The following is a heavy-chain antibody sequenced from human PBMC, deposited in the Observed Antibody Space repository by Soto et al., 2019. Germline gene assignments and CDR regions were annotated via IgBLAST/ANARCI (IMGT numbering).Heavy chain of an antibody. CDR3: ARDPYLPAAGRLSSLHY. CDR2: ISYDGSNK. Sequence: QTGGSLRLSCAASGFTFSSYAMHWVRQAPGKGLEWVAVISYDGSNKYYADSVKGRFTISRDNSKNTLYLQMNSLRAEDTAVYYCARDPYLPAAGRLSSLHYWGPGTLLTV. D-gene: IGHD2-2*01. J-gene: IGHJ4*02. V-gene: IGHV3-30-3*01. CDR1: GFTFSSYA.